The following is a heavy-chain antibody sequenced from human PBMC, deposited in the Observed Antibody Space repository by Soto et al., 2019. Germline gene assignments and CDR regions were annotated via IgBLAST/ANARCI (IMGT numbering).Heavy chain of an antibody. CDR3: ARGSMVRGPTPFDY. V-gene: IGHV4-59*01. CDR2: VYYSGSA. D-gene: IGHD3-10*01. CDR1: GGYIRRYY. Sequence: SETLSLTCNVSGGYIRRYYWNWIRQPPGKTLEWIGDVYYSGSANYNPSLKSRVTISVDMSKNQFSLKLNSVTAADTAVYYCARGSMVRGPTPFDYGGKGTMVTVSS. J-gene: IGHJ4*02.